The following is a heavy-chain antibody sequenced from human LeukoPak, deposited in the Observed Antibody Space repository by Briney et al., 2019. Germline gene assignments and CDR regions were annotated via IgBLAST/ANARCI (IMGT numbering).Heavy chain of an antibody. CDR3: ARIYTATPGYYYYYYGMDV. J-gene: IGHJ6*02. CDR1: GYTFTSYD. D-gene: IGHD5-18*01. CDR2: MNPNSGNT. Sequence: ASVKVSCKASGYTFTSYDINWVRQATGQGLEWMGWMNPNSGNTGYAQKLQGRVTMTRNTSISTAYMELSSLRSEGTAVYYCARIYTATPGYYYYYYGMDVWGQGTTVTVSS. V-gene: IGHV1-8*01.